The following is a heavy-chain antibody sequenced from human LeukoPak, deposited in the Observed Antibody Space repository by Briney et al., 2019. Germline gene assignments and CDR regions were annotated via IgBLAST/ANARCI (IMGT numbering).Heavy chain of an antibody. V-gene: IGHV3-23*01. D-gene: IGHD3-16*01. CDR3: AKSEGAKIEY. CDR2: ISASGSAT. CDR1: GFIFSNYG. J-gene: IGHJ4*02. Sequence: PGGSLRLSCAASGFIFSNYGMNWVRQAPGKGLEWVAAISASGSATSYADSVRGRFTISRDNSKSTTYLQMNSLRAEDTAIYYCAKSEGAKIEYWGQGILVTVSS.